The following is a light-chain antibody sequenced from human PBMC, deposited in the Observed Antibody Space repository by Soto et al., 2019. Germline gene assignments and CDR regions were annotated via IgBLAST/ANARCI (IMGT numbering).Light chain of an antibody. J-gene: IGKJ1*01. V-gene: IGKV1-5*03. CDR3: QHYNSYSEA. CDR1: QTISSW. Sequence: DIQMTQSPSTLSISVGHRVNINCXASQTISSWLAWYQQKPGKAPKLLIYKASTLKSGVPSRFSGSGSGTEFTLTISSLQPDDFATYYCQHYNSYSEAFGQGTKVDIK. CDR2: KAS.